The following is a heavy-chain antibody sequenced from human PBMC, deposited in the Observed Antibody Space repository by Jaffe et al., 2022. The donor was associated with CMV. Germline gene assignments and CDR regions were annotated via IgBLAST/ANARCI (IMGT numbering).Heavy chain of an antibody. CDR2: IKQDGSEK. Sequence: EVQLVESGGGLVQPGGSLRLSCAASGFTFSSYWMSWVRQAPGKGLEWVANIKQDGSEKYYVDSVKGRFTISRDNAKNSLYLQMNSLRAEDTAVYYCAREGARGYDFWSGYSRYYFDYWGQGTLVTVSS. CDR1: GFTFSSYW. CDR3: AREGARGYDFWSGYSRYYFDY. J-gene: IGHJ4*02. V-gene: IGHV3-7*03. D-gene: IGHD3-3*01.